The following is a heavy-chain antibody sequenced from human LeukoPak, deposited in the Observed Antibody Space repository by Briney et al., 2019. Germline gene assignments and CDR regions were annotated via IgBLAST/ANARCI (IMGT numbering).Heavy chain of an antibody. CDR1: GGSISSYY. V-gene: IGHV4-59*01. CDR3: ARDRRYCTNGVCYYYYYYYMDV. Sequence: PSETLSLTCTVSGGSISSYYWSWIRQPPGKGLEWIGYIYYSGSTNYNPSLKSRVTISVDTSKNQFSLKLSSVTAADTAVYYCARDRRYCTNGVCYYYYYYYMDVWGKGTTVTVSS. J-gene: IGHJ6*03. CDR2: IYYSGST. D-gene: IGHD2-8*01.